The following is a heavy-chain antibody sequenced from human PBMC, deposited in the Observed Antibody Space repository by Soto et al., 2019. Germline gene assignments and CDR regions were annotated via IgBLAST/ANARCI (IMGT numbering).Heavy chain of an antibody. D-gene: IGHD6-19*01. V-gene: IGHV3-74*01. J-gene: IGHJ4*02. Sequence: EVQLVESGGGLVQPGGSLRLSCAASGFTFSGYWMHWVRQAPGEGLVWVSETYDAGSNTNYADSVKGRFTISGDSAKTTVYLHMNSLRAEDTAVYFCARGTSGLPGFDYWGQGALVTVSS. CDR3: ARGTSGLPGFDY. CDR2: TYDAGSNT. CDR1: GFTFSGYW.